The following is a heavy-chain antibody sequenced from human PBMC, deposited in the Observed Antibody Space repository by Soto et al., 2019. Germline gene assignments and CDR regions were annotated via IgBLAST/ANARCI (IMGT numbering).Heavy chain of an antibody. CDR3: AKEAGWSGSYYIDY. CDR1: GFTFSSYA. J-gene: IGHJ4*02. CDR2: ISGSGGST. Sequence: GGSLRLSCAASGFTFSSYAMSWVRQAPGKGLEWVSAISGSGGSTYYADSVKGRFTISRDNSKKTLYLQMNCLRAEDTAVYYCAKEAGWSGSYYIDYWGQGTLVTVSS. D-gene: IGHD1-26*01. V-gene: IGHV3-23*01.